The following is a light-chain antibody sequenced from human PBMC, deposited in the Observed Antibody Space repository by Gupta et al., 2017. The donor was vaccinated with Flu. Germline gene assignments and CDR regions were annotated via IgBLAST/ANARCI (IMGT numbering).Light chain of an antibody. V-gene: IGKV3-15*01. CDR3: QQDDTWPPWT. J-gene: IGKJ1*01. Sequence: ATLSVSPGERATLSFRASQRISSTVAWYEQKPCQAPRLLIYDAYTRHTGVPDRFSGGGCGIELTLTINSRQSEDFAIYYFQQDDTWPPWTLGQGTKVEIK. CDR1: QRISST. CDR2: DAY.